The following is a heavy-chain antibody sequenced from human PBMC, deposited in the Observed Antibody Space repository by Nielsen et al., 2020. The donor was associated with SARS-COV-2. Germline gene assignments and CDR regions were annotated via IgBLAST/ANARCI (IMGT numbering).Heavy chain of an antibody. J-gene: IGHJ5*02. CDR3: ARLGLDP. CDR1: GGSISSSSYY. CDR2: IYYSGTT. Sequence: SETLSLTCTVSGGSISSSSYYWGWIRQPPGKGLEWIGSIYYSGTTSYNPSLKSRVSISVDTSKNQFSLNLTSVTAADTAVYYCARLGLDPWGQGTLVTVSS. V-gene: IGHV4-39*07.